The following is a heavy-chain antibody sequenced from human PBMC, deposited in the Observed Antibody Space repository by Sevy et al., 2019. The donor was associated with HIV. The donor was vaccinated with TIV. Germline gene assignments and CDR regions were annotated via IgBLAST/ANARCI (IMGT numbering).Heavy chain of an antibody. J-gene: IGHJ5*02. CDR3: ARGNQGVPAAIHDWFDP. CDR2: FIPIFGKT. Sequence: ASVKVSCKTSGGIFSNYVMHWVRQAPGQGLEWMGGFIPIFGKTKYAQKFQGRVTLTAEESTGTAYMELSSLTSEDTAVYFCARGNQGVPAAIHDWFDPWGQGTLVTVSS. V-gene: IGHV1-69*13. D-gene: IGHD2-2*01. CDR1: GGIFSNYV.